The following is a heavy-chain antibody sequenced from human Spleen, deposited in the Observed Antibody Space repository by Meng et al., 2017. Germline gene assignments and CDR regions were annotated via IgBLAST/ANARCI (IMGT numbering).Heavy chain of an antibody. CDR1: GYRFPDYW. CDR2: INPKSGDT. CDR3: ARDEDISAAGKLFGDY. Sequence: ASVKVSCKPSGYRFPDYWLHWVRRAPGQGLEWMGRINPKSGDTHYAQKFQGRVTMTGDTSISTAYMELSGLRSDDTAMYYCARDEDISAAGKLFGDYWGQGTLVTVPQ. D-gene: IGHD6-13*01. J-gene: IGHJ4*02. V-gene: IGHV1-2*06.